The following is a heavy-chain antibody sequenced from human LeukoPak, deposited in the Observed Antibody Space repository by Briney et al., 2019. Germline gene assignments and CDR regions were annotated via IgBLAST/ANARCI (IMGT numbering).Heavy chain of an antibody. CDR1: GDSVSSNSAA. D-gene: IGHD3-22*01. Sequence: SQTLSLTCAISGDSVSSNSAAWSWIRQSPSRGLEWLGRTYYRSKWYNDYAVSVKSRITINPDTSKNQFSLQLNSVTPEDTAVYYCAKEGRLDYYDSSGYYSNWFDLWGQGTLVTVSS. J-gene: IGHJ5*02. V-gene: IGHV6-1*01. CDR2: TYYRSKWYN. CDR3: AKEGRLDYYDSSGYYSNWFDL.